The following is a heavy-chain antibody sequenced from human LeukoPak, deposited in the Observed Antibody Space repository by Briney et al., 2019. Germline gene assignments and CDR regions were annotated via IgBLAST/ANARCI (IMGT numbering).Heavy chain of an antibody. CDR3: ARDRYYDFWSGYLGAFDI. Sequence: SETLSLTCTVSGGSISSYYWSWIRQPAGKGLEWIGRIYTSGSTNYSPSLKSRVTMSVDTSKNQFSLKLSSVTAADTAVYYCARDRYYDFWSGYLGAFDILGQGTMVTVSS. J-gene: IGHJ3*02. V-gene: IGHV4-4*07. CDR2: IYTSGST. D-gene: IGHD3-3*01. CDR1: GGSISSYY.